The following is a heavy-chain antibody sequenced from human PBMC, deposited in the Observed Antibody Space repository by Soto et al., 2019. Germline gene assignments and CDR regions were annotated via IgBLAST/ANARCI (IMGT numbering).Heavy chain of an antibody. CDR3: ARGRGRVYDYYGLDV. J-gene: IGHJ6*02. Sequence: QVQLVQSGAEVRKPGSSVKVSCKASRDTFDSYTVSWVRQAPGQGLEWMGRITPTLNIAKYAQKFQGRVTITADKATRTSYMEVSNLRSEDTAVYYCARGRGRVYDYYGLDVWGQGTTVTVSS. V-gene: IGHV1-69*02. D-gene: IGHD5-12*01. CDR1: RDTFDSYT. CDR2: ITPTLNIA.